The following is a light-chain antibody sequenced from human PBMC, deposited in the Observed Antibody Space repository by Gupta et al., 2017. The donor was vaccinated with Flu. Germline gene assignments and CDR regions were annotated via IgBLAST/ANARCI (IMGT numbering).Light chain of an antibody. CDR3: QVWDGTSDQVV. CDR1: IVGSRS. J-gene: IGLJ3*02. Sequence: GGNIVGSRSLQWYQQQPGQAPVVVVYEKSDRPSGIPERFSGSNSENTATLTITRVESGDEADYFCQVWDGTSDQVVFGGGTKLTVL. V-gene: IGLV3-21*02. CDR2: EKS.